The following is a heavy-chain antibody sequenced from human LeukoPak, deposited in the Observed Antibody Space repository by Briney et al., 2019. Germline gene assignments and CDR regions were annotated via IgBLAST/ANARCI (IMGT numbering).Heavy chain of an antibody. V-gene: IGHV3-7*04. Sequence: GGSLGLSCATSGSTFTSYWMSWFRQAPGKGLEWVANIKEDGSEKNYADFVKGRFTISRDNAKNSLYLQMNSLRAEDTAVYYCARGYTCGYWGQGTLVIVSS. D-gene: IGHD5-18*01. CDR2: IKEDGSEK. CDR3: ARGYTCGY. CDR1: GSTFTSYW. J-gene: IGHJ4*02.